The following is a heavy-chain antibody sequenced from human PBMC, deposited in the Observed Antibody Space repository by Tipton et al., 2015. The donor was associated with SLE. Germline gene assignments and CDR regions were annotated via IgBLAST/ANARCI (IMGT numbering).Heavy chain of an antibody. J-gene: IGHJ4*02. D-gene: IGHD1-26*01. CDR2: MNPNSGNT. CDR1: GYTFTSYD. CDR3: ARGPLIVGATEDDY. Sequence: QVQLVQSGAEVKKPGASVKVSCKASGYTFTSYDINWVRQATGQGLGWMGWMNPNSGNTGYAQKFQGRVTMTRNTSISTAYMELSSLRSEDTAVYYCARGPLIVGATEDDYWGQGTLVTVSS. V-gene: IGHV1-8*01.